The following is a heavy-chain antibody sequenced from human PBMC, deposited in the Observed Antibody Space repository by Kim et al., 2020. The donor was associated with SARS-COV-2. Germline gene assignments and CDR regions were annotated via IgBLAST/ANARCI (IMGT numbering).Heavy chain of an antibody. V-gene: IGHV3-7*01. D-gene: IGHD2-21*02. CDR1: GLTFSDYW. CDR2: IKQDGSEK. Sequence: GGSLRLSCAASGLTFSDYWMSWVRQAPGKGLEWVANIKQDGSEKYYVDSVRGRFTISRDNAKNSLFLQMNSLRAEDTAVYYCARAPHWSTVVTLDYYYGMDVWGHGTTVTVSS. CDR3: ARAPHWSTVVTLDYYYGMDV. J-gene: IGHJ6*02.